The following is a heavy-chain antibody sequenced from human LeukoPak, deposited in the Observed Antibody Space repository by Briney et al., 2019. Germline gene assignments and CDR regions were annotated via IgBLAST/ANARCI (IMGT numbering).Heavy chain of an antibody. V-gene: IGHV3-23*01. CDR2: ISGSGGST. CDR1: GFTFSSYA. J-gene: IGHJ4*02. Sequence: PGGSLRLSCAASGFTFSSYAMSWVRQAPGKGLEWVSGISGSGGSTYYADSVKGRFTISRDNSKNTLYLQMNSLRAEDTAVYYCAKDQAYCSGGSCYSSFDYWGQRTLVTVSS. D-gene: IGHD2-15*01. CDR3: AKDQAYCSGGSCYSSFDY.